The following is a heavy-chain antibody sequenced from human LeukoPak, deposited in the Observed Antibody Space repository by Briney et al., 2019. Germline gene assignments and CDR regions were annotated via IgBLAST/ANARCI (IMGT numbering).Heavy chain of an antibody. J-gene: IGHJ4*02. V-gene: IGHV4-4*07. Sequence: PSETLSLTCTVSGGSINSYFWSWIRQPPGKGLEYLGHIYTSGSTNYNPSVKSRVIMSRDTSRNQFALALTSVTAADTAVYYCANIGGSSSFDYWGQGALVTVSS. CDR1: GGSINSYF. CDR2: IYTSGST. D-gene: IGHD1-26*01. CDR3: ANIGGSSSFDY.